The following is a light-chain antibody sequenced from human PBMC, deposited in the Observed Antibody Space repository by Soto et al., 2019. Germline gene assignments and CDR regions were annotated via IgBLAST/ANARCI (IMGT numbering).Light chain of an antibody. J-gene: IGKJ3*01. Sequence: AIRMTQSPSSLSASTGDRVTITCRASQGISSYLAWYQQKPGKAPKLLIYAASTLRSGVPSRFSRGGSATALSVTTTCLPSEGLATYYWPQYYSHPWTCGPGTTVDVK. V-gene: IGKV1-8*01. CDR1: QGISSY. CDR3: PQYYSHPWT. CDR2: AAS.